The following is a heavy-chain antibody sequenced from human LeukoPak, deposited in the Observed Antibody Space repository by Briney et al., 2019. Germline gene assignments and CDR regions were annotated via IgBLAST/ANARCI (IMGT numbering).Heavy chain of an antibody. V-gene: IGHV4-59*11. D-gene: IGHD5/OR15-5a*01. CDR3: ARQVYNNWFDP. CDR2: IYYSGNT. J-gene: IGHJ5*02. CDR1: GGSISSHY. Sequence: SETLSLTCTVSGGSISSHYWSWIRQPPGKGLEWIGYIYYSGNTNYNPSLKSRVTMSVDTSKNQFSLKLSSVTAADTAVYYRARQVYNNWFDPWGQGTLVTVSS.